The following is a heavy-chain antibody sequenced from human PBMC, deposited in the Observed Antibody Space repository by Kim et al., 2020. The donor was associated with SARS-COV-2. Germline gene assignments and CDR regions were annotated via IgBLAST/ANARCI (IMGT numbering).Heavy chain of an antibody. J-gene: IGHJ3*02. Sequence: GESLRLSCAASGFTFSSYSMNWVRQAPGKGLEWVSYISSSSSTIYYADSVKGRFTISRDNAKNSLYLQMNSLRDEDTAVYYCARDRGRGDIVGAKNDAFDIWGQGTMVTVSS. CDR2: ISSSSSTI. D-gene: IGHD1-26*01. CDR3: ARDRGRGDIVGAKNDAFDI. CDR1: GFTFSSYS. V-gene: IGHV3-48*02.